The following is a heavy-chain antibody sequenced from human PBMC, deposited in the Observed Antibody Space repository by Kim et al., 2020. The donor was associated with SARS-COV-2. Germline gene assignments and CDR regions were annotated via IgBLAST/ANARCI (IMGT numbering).Heavy chain of an antibody. CDR1: GGTFSSYA. J-gene: IGHJ4*02. D-gene: IGHD3-9*01. Sequence: SVKVSCKASGGTFSSYAISWVRQAPGQGLEWMGGIIPIFGTANYAQKFQGRVTITADESTSTAYMELSSLRSEDTAVYYCARAGEVNWLFKNPFDYWGQGTLVTVSS. CDR2: IIPIFGTA. V-gene: IGHV1-69*13. CDR3: ARAGEVNWLFKNPFDY.